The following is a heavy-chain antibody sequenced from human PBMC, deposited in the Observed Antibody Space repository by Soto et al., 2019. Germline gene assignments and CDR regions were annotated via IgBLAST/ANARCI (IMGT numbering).Heavy chain of an antibody. Sequence: PGGSLRLSCVASGFTFSTYDLHWVRQVTGKGLEWVSAIGTVFDTYYADSVKGRFTISRENAKNSVYLQMNRLRAGGTAVYYCARGRSNDFGSSPPPKFDPWGQGALVTAPQ. D-gene: IGHD3-10*01. J-gene: IGHJ5*02. CDR3: ARGRSNDFGSSPPPKFDP. CDR2: IGTVFDT. CDR1: GFTFSTYD. V-gene: IGHV3-13*01.